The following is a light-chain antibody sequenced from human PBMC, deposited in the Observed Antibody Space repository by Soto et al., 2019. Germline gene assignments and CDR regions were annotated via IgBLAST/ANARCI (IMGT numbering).Light chain of an antibody. Sequence: EVVMTQSPATVSVSPGDRATLSCRASQSVAHNLAWFQKKPGQAPRLLIYGASTRATGVPGRFSGSGSGTQFTLTFSRLQSEDSAVYYCQQYDVWPPLFTFGPGTTVDIK. CDR3: QQYDVWPPLFT. CDR2: GAS. CDR1: QSVAHN. V-gene: IGKV3-15*01. J-gene: IGKJ3*01.